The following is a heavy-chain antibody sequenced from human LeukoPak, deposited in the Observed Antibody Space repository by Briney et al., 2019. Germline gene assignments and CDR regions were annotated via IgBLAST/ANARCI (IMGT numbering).Heavy chain of an antibody. Sequence: SETLSLTCAVYGGSFSGYYWSWIRQPPGKGLEWIGEMNHSGSTNYNPSLKSRVTISVDTSKNQFSLKLSSVTAADTAVYYCARDRGGYCSSTSCHTFDPWGQGTLVTVSS. CDR2: MNHSGST. CDR3: ARDRGGYCSSTSCHTFDP. CDR1: GGSFSGYY. D-gene: IGHD2-2*02. J-gene: IGHJ5*02. V-gene: IGHV4-34*01.